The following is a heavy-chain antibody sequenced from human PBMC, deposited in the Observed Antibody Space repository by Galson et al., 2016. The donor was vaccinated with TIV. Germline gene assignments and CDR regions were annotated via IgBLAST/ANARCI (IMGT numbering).Heavy chain of an antibody. CDR3: AKGLKGTPGIDYNMDV. CDR2: AGLRDDT. J-gene: IGHJ6*02. CDR1: GFIFSKAD. Sequence: SLRLSCAASGFIFSKADMHWVRHVKGKGLEWVASAGLRDDTYYAESMRGRFTIFRVNAQNSVYLQMNSLRVEDAAMYYCAKGLKGTPGIDYNMDVWGQGTTVTVSS. V-gene: IGHV3-13*01. D-gene: IGHD1-7*01.